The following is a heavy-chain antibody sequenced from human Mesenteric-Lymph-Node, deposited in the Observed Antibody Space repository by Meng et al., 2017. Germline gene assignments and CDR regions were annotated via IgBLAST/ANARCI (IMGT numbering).Heavy chain of an antibody. V-gene: IGHV2-26*01. CDR3: ARIRSIYYESSGYYPDY. Sequence: SGPTLVKPTETLTLTCTVSGFSLSNARMGVSWIRQPPGKALEWLAHIFSNDEKSYSTTLKSRLTITKDTPKSQVVLTMNNMDPVDTATYYCARIRSIYYESSGYYPDYWGQGTLVTVSS. D-gene: IGHD3-22*01. CDR1: GFSLSNARMG. CDR2: IFSNDEK. J-gene: IGHJ4*02.